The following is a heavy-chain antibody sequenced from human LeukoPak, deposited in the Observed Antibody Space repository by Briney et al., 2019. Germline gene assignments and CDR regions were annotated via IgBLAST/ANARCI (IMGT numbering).Heavy chain of an antibody. CDR3: ARSKVTAYSYSGLDV. D-gene: IGHD2-21*02. CDR1: GGSFSSGYY. V-gene: IGHV4-34*01. CDR2: INHSEST. Sequence: SETLSHTCAVYGGSFSSGYYWCWIRPSPGKGLEWIGEINHSESTIYSPSLRSRVTIAVDTSNKHFSLKLSSVTAADTGLYYCARSKVTAYSYSGLDVWGKGTTVTVSS. J-gene: IGHJ6*04.